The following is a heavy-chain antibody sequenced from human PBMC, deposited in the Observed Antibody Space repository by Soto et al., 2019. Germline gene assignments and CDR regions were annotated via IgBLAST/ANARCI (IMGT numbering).Heavy chain of an antibody. CDR1: GYTFTSYG. CDR3: ARDLMGLGYCTNGVCPAFDP. V-gene: IGHV1-18*04. CDR2: ISAYNGNT. Sequence: QVQLVQSGAEVKKPGASVKVACKASGYTFTSYGIIWVRQAPGQGLEWMGWISAYNGNTNYAQKLQGRVTMTTDTSTSTAYMELRSLRSDDTAVYYCARDLMGLGYCTNGVCPAFDPWGQGTLVTVSS. D-gene: IGHD2-8*01. J-gene: IGHJ5*02.